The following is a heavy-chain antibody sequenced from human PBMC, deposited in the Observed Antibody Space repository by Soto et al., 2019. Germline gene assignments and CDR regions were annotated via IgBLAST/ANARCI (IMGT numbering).Heavy chain of an antibody. Sequence: SVKVSCKASGGTFSSYAISWVRQAPGQGLEWMGGIIPIFGTANYAQNFQGRVTITADESTSTAYMELSSLRSEDTAVYYCARAGGEQQLVRVYYYYGMDVWGQGTTVTVSS. J-gene: IGHJ6*02. CDR1: GGTFSSYA. V-gene: IGHV1-69*13. D-gene: IGHD6-13*01. CDR2: IIPIFGTA. CDR3: ARAGGEQQLVRVYYYYGMDV.